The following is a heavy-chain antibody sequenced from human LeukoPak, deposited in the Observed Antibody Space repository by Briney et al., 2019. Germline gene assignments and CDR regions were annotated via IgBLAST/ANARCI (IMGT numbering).Heavy chain of an antibody. J-gene: IGHJ3*02. D-gene: IGHD5-12*01. CDR1: GFTVSSNS. CDR2: IRGSSGNI. Sequence: GGSLRLSCAASGFTVSSNSMSWVRQAPGRGLEWVSYIRGSSGNIYYADYVKGRFTNARDNAKNSLYLQMNSLKAEDPAVYYCAIKGGYSGYALYLNAFDIWGQGTMVTVSS. CDR3: AIKGGYSGYALYLNAFDI. V-gene: IGHV3-48*04.